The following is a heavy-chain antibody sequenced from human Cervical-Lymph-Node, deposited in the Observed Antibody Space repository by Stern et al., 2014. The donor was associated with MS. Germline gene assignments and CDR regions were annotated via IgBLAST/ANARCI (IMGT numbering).Heavy chain of an antibody. CDR2: FYYSGST. J-gene: IGHJ5*02. D-gene: IGHD2-2*01. CDR3: ASANCSSTSCPNWFDP. V-gene: IGHV4-30-4*01. Sequence: VQLVESGPGLVKPSQTLSLTCTVSGGSISSGDYYSSWIRQPPGQGLVWIGYFYYSGSTYYNPSLKSQVTISVDTSKNQFSLKLSSVTAADAAVYYCASANCSSTSCPNWFDPWGQGTLVTVSS. CDR1: GGSISSGDYY.